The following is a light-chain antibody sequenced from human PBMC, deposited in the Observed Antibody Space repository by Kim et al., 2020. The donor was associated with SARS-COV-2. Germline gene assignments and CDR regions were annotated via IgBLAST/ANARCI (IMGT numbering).Light chain of an antibody. V-gene: IGLV1-44*01. CDR3: ATWAVSLDAWV. J-gene: IGLJ6*01. CDR1: RSNLGRNF. CDR2: NVN. Sequence: GRRVTISCSGRRSNLGRNFVHWFQPLPSTPPKVLIYNVNPRPSGVPDRFSGSRSGTSASLAISGPQSEDEADYYCATWAVSLDAWVFGGGTEVTVL.